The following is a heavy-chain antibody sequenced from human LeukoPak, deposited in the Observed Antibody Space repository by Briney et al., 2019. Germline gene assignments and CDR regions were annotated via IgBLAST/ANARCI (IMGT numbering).Heavy chain of an antibody. D-gene: IGHD2-2*03. Sequence: SETLSLTCAVYGGSFSGYYWSWIRQPPGEGLEWIGEINHSGSTNYNPSLKSRVTISVDTSKNQFSLKLSSVTAADTAVYYCARRSPVGYYFDYWGQGTLVTVSS. CDR1: GGSFSGYY. J-gene: IGHJ4*02. V-gene: IGHV4-34*01. CDR3: ARRSPVGYYFDY. CDR2: INHSGST.